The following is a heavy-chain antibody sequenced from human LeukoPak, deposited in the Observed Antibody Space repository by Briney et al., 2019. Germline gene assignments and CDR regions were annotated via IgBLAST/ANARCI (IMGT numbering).Heavy chain of an antibody. CDR3: ARDRYLKIVVVPAAIDY. CDR1: GFTFSSYA. D-gene: IGHD2-2*01. CDR2: ISYDGSNK. J-gene: IGHJ4*02. V-gene: IGHV3-30-3*01. Sequence: GGSLRLSCAASGFTFSSYAMHWVRQAPGKGLEWVAVISYDGSNKYYADSVKGRFTISRDNSKNTLYLQMNSLRAEDTAVYYCARDRYLKIVVVPAAIDYWGQGTLVTVSS.